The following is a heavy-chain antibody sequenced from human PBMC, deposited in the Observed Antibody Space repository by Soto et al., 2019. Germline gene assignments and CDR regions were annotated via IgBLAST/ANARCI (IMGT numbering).Heavy chain of an antibody. V-gene: IGHV4-39*01. CDR1: GDSIRSSSY. CDR2: IYSTGNT. J-gene: IGHJ6*02. D-gene: IGHD6-13*01. Sequence: SETLSLTCTVSGDSIRSSSYWGWIRQPPGKGLEWIGSIYSTGNTYYNPSPNSQVTISVDTSKNQFSLNVISVTAADTAVYYCRRSSRYSTDVWGQGTTVTVSS. CDR3: RRSSRYSTDV.